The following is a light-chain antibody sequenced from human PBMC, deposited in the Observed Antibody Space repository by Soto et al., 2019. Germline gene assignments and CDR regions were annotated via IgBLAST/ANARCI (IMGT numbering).Light chain of an antibody. J-gene: IGKJ4*01. Sequence: EIVLTQSPATLSLSPGERATLSCRASQSVSSYLAWYQQKHGQAPRLLIYDASNRATGIPARFSGSGSGTDFTLTISSREPEDFAVYYCQQRSNWPSFGGGTKVEIK. CDR3: QQRSNWPS. CDR1: QSVSSY. V-gene: IGKV3-11*01. CDR2: DAS.